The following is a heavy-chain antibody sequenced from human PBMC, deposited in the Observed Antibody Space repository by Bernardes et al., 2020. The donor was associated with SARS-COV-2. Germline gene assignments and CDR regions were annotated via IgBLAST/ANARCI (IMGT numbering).Heavy chain of an antibody. CDR2: IYDSGST. V-gene: IGHV4-39*01. Sequence: SETLSLTCTVSGGSISSNSYYWGWIRQPKGKELEWIGSIYDSGSTYYNPSLKSRVTISVDTSKNQFSLKLSSVTAADTAVYYCARHSEYYDFWSGYYKGWFDPWGHGTLVTFSS. D-gene: IGHD3-3*01. CDR3: ARHSEYYDFWSGYYKGWFDP. J-gene: IGHJ5*02. CDR1: GGSISSNSYY.